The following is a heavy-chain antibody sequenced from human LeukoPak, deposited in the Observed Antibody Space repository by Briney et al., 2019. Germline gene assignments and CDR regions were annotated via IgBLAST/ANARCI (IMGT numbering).Heavy chain of an antibody. Sequence: GGSLRLSCTASGFTFGDYVMSGVRQAPGKGLEWVGFIRSKAYGGTTKNAASVKGRFTISRDDSRSIAYLQMNSLKTEDTAVYYCTRRYNYDSSGYYYVRDAFDIWGQGTMDTVSS. D-gene: IGHD3-22*01. CDR1: GFTFGDYV. J-gene: IGHJ3*02. V-gene: IGHV3-49*04. CDR3: TRRYNYDSSGYYYVRDAFDI. CDR2: IRSKAYGGTT.